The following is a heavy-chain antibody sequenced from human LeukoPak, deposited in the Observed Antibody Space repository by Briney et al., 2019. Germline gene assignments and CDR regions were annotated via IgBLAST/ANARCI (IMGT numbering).Heavy chain of an antibody. CDR3: ARQGSISGRTNWLDP. CDR1: GYSFTNYW. D-gene: IGHD6-6*01. J-gene: IGHJ5*02. CDR2: IYPGDSDT. Sequence: GESLKISSKGSGYSFTNYWIAWVRQMPGKGLEWMGIIYPGDSDTRYSPSYQGQVTISADKSITTAYLQWSSLKASDTATYYCARQGSISGRTNWLDPWGQGTLVTVSS. V-gene: IGHV5-51*01.